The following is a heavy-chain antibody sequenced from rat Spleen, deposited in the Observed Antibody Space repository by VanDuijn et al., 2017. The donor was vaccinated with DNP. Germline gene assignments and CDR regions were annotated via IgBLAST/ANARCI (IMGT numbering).Heavy chain of an antibody. CDR2: ITSSGGST. J-gene: IGHJ1*01. Sequence: EVQLVESGGGLVQPGGSLKLSCVASGFTFNNYWMTWIRQVPGKGLEWVAAITSSGGSTYYPDSVKGRFTISRDNAKNTLYLQMNSLRSEDTATYYCARGSGTYYWYFDFWGPGTMVTVSS. D-gene: IGHD5-1*01. CDR1: GFTFNNYW. CDR3: ARGSGTYYWYFDF. V-gene: IGHV5-31*01.